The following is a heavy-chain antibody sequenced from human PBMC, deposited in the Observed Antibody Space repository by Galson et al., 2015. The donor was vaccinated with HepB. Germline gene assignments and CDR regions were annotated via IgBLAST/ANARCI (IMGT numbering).Heavy chain of an antibody. CDR3: ARAPKRVPAARSINWFDP. J-gene: IGHJ5*02. V-gene: IGHV1-8*01. CDR1: GYTFTSYD. Sequence: SVKVPCKASGYTFTSYDINWVRQATGQGLEWMGWMNPNSGNTGYAQKFQGRVTMTRNTSISTAYMELSSLRSEDTAVYYCARAPKRVPAARSINWFDPWGQGTLVTVSS. D-gene: IGHD2-2*01. CDR2: MNPNSGNT.